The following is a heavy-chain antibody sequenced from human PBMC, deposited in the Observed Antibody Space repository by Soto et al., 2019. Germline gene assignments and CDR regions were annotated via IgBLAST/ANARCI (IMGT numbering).Heavy chain of an antibody. CDR1: GFTFISDV. V-gene: IGHV3-64*01. D-gene: IGHD3-22*01. Sequence: PGGSLILSCAASGFTFISDVMHWVRQAPGKGLEYVSVISSNGGSTYYANSVKGRFTISRDNSKNTLYLQMGSLTSEDTAVYYCARGGYSSGYYYSFDYWGLGTLVTVSS. CDR3: ARGGYSSGYYYSFDY. CDR2: ISSNGGST. J-gene: IGHJ4*02.